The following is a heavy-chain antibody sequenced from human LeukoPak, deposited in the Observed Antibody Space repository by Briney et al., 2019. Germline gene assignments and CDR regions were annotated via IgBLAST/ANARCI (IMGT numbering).Heavy chain of an antibody. CDR2: INHSGST. D-gene: IGHD6-25*01. J-gene: IGHJ6*03. CDR1: GGSISSGSYY. V-gene: IGHV4-61*09. Sequence: SQTLSLTCTVSGGSISSGSYYWSWIRQSGGKGLEWIGEINHSGSTNYNPSLKSRVTISVDTSKNQFSLKLSSVTAADAAVYYCARGFSSAGIGYYLDVWGKGTTVTVSS. CDR3: ARGFSSAGIGYYLDV.